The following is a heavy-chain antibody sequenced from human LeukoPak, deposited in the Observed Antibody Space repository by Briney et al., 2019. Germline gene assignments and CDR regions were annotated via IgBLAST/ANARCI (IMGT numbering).Heavy chain of an antibody. CDR1: GGSISGYY. CDR3: ARWSDCGGDCHILDY. CDR2: LYYNRGA. Sequence: SETLSLTCTVSGGSISGYYWSWSRQAPGKGVEWIGNLYYNRGAWFKSSLKGRVTTSVDTSKNEFSLKLSSVTAADTAVYYCARWSDCGGDCHILDYWGQGILVTVSS. D-gene: IGHD2-21*02. J-gene: IGHJ4*02. V-gene: IGHV4-59*01.